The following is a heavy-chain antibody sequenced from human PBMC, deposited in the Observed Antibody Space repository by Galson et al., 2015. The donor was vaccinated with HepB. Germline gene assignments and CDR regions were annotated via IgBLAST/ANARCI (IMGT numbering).Heavy chain of an antibody. CDR1: GFTFISYG. V-gene: IGHV3-30*03. J-gene: IGHJ4*02. Sequence: SLRLSCAASGFTFISYGMHWVRQAPGKGLEWLALISFDGRNTYYADAVKGRFTISRDKSRNTLHLQMSSLTADDTAVYYCATSLGQWLVFGCSEYWGQGVLVTVSP. D-gene: IGHD6-19*01. CDR2: ISFDGRNT. CDR3: ATSLGQWLVFGCSEY.